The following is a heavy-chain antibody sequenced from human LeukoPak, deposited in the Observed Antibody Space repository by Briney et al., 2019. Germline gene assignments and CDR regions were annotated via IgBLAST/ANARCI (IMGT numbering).Heavy chain of an antibody. CDR3: ARGSYDSSGHYGH. CDR2: LSDTGTAT. CDR1: GFTINNFA. J-gene: IGHJ4*02. Sequence: PGGSLRLSCATSGFTINNFAMSWVRQAPGKGLEWVSSLSDTGTATYYTDSVKGRFTISRDNSKNTLYLQMNSLRAEDTAVYYCARGSYDSSGHYGHWGQATLVTVSS. V-gene: IGHV3-23*01. D-gene: IGHD3-22*01.